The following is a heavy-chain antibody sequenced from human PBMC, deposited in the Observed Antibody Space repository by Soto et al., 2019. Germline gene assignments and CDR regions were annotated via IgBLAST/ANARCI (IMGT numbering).Heavy chain of an antibody. D-gene: IGHD6-13*01. CDR2: INPRGGRT. V-gene: IGHV1-46*03. Sequence: QVQLVHSGAEVKKPGASVKVSCKASGYTFTSYYMHWVRQAPGQGLVWMGIINPRGGRTNYAQTFQGRVTMTRHTSTSTVDMELRSLRSEDTAVYYCARENPLVLAHHLDYLGQGTLVTVSS. CDR1: GYTFTSYY. CDR3: ARENPLVLAHHLDY. J-gene: IGHJ4*02.